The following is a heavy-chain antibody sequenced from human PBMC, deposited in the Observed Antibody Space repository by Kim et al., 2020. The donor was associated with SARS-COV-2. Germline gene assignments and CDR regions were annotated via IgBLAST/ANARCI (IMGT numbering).Heavy chain of an antibody. CDR1: GFTFSSYA. D-gene: IGHD3-10*01. Sequence: GGSLRLSCAASGFTFSSYAMHWVRQAPGKGLEWVAVISYDGSNKYYADSVKGRFTISRDNSKNTLYLQMNSLRAEDTAVYYCARPHYPTYYYGSGSYYGSIFDYWGQGTLVTVSS. V-gene: IGHV3-30*04. CDR2: ISYDGSNK. J-gene: IGHJ4*02. CDR3: ARPHYPTYYYGSGSYYGSIFDY.